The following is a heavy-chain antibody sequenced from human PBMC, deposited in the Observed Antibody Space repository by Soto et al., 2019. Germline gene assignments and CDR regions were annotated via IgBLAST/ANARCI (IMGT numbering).Heavy chain of an antibody. V-gene: IGHV3-30*03. CDR2: ISYDGSNK. CDR1: GFTFSSYG. Sequence: VGSLRLSCAASGFTFSSYGMHWVRQAPGKGLEWVAVISYDGSNKYYADSVKGRFTISRDNSKNTLYLQMNSLRSEDTAVYYCARGRERWLQSYYFDYWGQGTLVTVSS. CDR3: ARGRERWLQSYYFDY. J-gene: IGHJ4*02. D-gene: IGHD5-12*01.